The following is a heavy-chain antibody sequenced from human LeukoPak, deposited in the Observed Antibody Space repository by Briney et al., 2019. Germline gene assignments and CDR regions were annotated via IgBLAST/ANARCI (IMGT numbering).Heavy chain of an antibody. CDR1: GFTFDDYA. Sequence: GGSLRLSCAAPGFTFDDYAMHWVRQAPGKGLEWVSGISWNSGSIGYADSVKGRFTISRDNAKNSLYLQMNSLRAEDTALYYCAKAKVHSYAENYFDYWGQGTLVTVSS. V-gene: IGHV3-9*01. CDR2: ISWNSGSI. D-gene: IGHD5-18*01. CDR3: AKAKVHSYAENYFDY. J-gene: IGHJ4*02.